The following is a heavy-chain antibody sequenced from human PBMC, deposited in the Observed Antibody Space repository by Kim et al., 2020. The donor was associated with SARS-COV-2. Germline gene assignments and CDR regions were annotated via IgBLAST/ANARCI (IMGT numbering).Heavy chain of an antibody. D-gene: IGHD3-3*01. V-gene: IGHV1-69*04. CDR2: IIPILGIA. CDR3: ARDFGWLRFLGDN. CDR1: GGTFSSYT. Sequence: SVKVSCKASGGTFSSYTISWVRQAPGQGLEWMGRIIPILGIANYAQKFQGRVTITADKSTSTAYMELSSLRSEDTAVYYCARDFGWLRFLGDNWGQGTLVTVSS. J-gene: IGHJ4*02.